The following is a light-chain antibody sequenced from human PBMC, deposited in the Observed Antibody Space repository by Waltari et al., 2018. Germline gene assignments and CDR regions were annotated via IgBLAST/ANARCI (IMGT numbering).Light chain of an antibody. CDR2: DVT. V-gene: IGLV2-14*03. CDR3: ASFISGSTSSVL. J-gene: IGLJ3*02. CDR1: SSDIGAFNY. Sequence: QSALTQPASVSGSPGQSITISCTGTSSDIGAFNYVSWYQQHPGKAPKVLIYDVTNRPSVVSCRFSGSQSANTASLTISGLQAEDEAYYHCASFISGSTSSVLFGGGTKLTVL.